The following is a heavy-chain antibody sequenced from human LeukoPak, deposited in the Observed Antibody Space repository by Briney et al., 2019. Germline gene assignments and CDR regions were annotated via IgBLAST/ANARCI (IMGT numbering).Heavy chain of an antibody. D-gene: IGHD3-10*01. CDR1: GGSISSSSHF. Sequence: SETLSLTCTVSGGSISSSSHFWDWIRQPPGEGLEWIGNVYYTGGTDYNPSLRSRFTMSVDMSKNQFSLKVNSVTAADTAIYYCARHVAYGPLEIWGQGISVTVSS. CDR3: ARHVAYGPLEI. CDR2: VYYTGGT. V-gene: IGHV4-39*01. J-gene: IGHJ3*02.